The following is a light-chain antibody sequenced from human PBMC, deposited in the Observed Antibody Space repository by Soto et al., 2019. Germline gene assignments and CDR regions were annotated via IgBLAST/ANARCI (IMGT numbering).Light chain of an antibody. CDR3: IQGTHWPPYT. V-gene: IGKV2-30*02. Sequence: DVVMTQSPLSLPVNLGEPAAISCRSTQSLVHSDGDTYLSWFHQRPGQYPRRLIFRVSKRDFGVPPRFIGSGSGTDFTLDISSVEAEDVGVYYCIQGTHWPPYTFGQGTRLEIK. CDR1: QSLVHSDGDTY. CDR2: RVS. J-gene: IGKJ2*01.